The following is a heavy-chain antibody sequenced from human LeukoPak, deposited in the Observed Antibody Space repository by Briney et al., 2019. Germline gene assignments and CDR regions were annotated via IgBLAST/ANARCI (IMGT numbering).Heavy chain of an antibody. CDR2: ISYDGSNK. CDR3: ARDGVGYYDFWSGYWAHPDY. CDR1: GFTFSSYA. Sequence: TGGSLRLSCAASGFTFSSYAMHWDRQAPGKGLEWVAVISYDGSNKYYADSVKGRFTISRDNSKNTLYLQMNSLRAEDTAVYYCARDGVGYYDFWSGYWAHPDYWGQGTLVTVSS. V-gene: IGHV3-30-3*01. D-gene: IGHD3-3*01. J-gene: IGHJ4*02.